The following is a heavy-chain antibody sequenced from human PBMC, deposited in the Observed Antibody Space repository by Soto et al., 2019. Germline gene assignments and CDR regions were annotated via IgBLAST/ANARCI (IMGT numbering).Heavy chain of an antibody. CDR1: GFTFKSYA. D-gene: IGHD2-15*01. J-gene: IGHJ6*03. CDR2: VSGTSGNT. Sequence: EEQLLESGGGSVQSGGSLRLSCEASGFTFKSYAMIWVRLAPGKGLEWVSAVSGTSGNTYYADSVRGRFTISRDNSKDTVYLQMNNLRAEDTAIYYCAKSVVVVRGGYYMDVWGKGTTVTVSS. CDR3: AKSVVVVRGGYYMDV. V-gene: IGHV3-23*01.